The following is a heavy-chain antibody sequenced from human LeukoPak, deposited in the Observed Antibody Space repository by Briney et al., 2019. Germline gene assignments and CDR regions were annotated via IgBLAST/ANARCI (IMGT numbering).Heavy chain of an antibody. J-gene: IGHJ5*02. D-gene: IGHD3-16*01. CDR1: GYTFTSYG. CDR2: TIAIFGTP. CDR3: ARGGSELSFDP. Sequence: SVKVSCKASGYTFTSYGISWVRQAPGQGLEWMGGTIAIFGTPNYAQKFQGRVTITADESTSTAYMELSSLRSEDTAVYYCARGGSELSFDPWGQGTLVTVSS. V-gene: IGHV1-69*13.